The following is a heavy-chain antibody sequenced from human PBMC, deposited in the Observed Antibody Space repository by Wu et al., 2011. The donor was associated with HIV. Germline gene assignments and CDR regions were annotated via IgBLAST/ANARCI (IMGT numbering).Heavy chain of an antibody. Sequence: QVQLVQSGAEVKKPGSSVKVSCKASGVTFSSYAISWVRQAPGQGLEWMGRIIPFLGSTNYAQNFQGRVTITADESTSTVYMELSSLRSDDTAVYYCARDESGTSSYYGMDVWGQGTTVTVSS. CDR1: GVTFSSYA. V-gene: IGHV1-69*18. CDR3: ARDESGTSSYYGMDV. D-gene: IGHD1-26*01. J-gene: IGHJ6*02. CDR2: IIPFLGST.